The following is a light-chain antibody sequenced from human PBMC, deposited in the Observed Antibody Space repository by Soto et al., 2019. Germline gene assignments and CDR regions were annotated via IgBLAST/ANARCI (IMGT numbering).Light chain of an antibody. CDR2: DAS. J-gene: IGKJ1*01. V-gene: IGKV1-5*01. Sequence: DSQLTPSRPTMFALNGDSVPKTCRASQSISSWLAWDQQKPGKAPKLLIYDASSLESGVPSRFSGSGSGTEFTLTISSLQPDDFATYYCQQYNSYSRTFGQGTKV. CDR1: QSISSW. CDR3: QQYNSYSRT.